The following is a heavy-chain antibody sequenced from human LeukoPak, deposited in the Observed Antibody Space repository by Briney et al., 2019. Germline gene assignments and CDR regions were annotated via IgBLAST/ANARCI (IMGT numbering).Heavy chain of an antibody. D-gene: IGHD3-9*01. V-gene: IGHV4-39*07. J-gene: IGHJ3*02. CDR2: IYYSGST. Sequence: SETLSLTCTVSGGSISSSNYYWGWIRQPPGKGLEWIGTIYYSGSTYYNPSLKSRVTISVDTSKNQFSLKLSSVTAADTAVYYCARAPQYYDILTGYYTDAFDIWGQGTMVTVSS. CDR1: GGSISSSNYY. CDR3: ARAPQYYDILTGYYTDAFDI.